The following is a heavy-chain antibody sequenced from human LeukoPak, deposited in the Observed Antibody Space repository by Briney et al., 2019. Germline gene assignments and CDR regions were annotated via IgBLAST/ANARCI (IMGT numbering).Heavy chain of an antibody. Sequence: GASVKVSCKASGYTFTSYGITWVRQAPGQGLEWMGGIIPLFGTANYAQKFQGRVTITAVESMSTAYMELSSLRSVDTAVYYCARGWLAESTVVTPYNYWGQGTLVTVSS. J-gene: IGHJ4*02. D-gene: IGHD4-23*01. V-gene: IGHV1-69*13. CDR2: IIPLFGTA. CDR3: ARGWLAESTVVTPYNY. CDR1: GYTFTSYG.